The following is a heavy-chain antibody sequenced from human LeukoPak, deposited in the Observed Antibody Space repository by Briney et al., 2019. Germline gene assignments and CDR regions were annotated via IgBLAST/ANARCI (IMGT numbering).Heavy chain of an antibody. CDR3: ARAFPPNYYDSSGYYWPYYFDY. CDR1: GGSISSYY. D-gene: IGHD3-22*01. V-gene: IGHV4-59*08. Sequence: SETLSLTCTVSGGSISSYYWSWIRQPPGKGLEWIGYIYYSGSTNYNPSLKSRVTISVDTSKNQFSLKVSDVTAADTAVYYCARAFPPNYYDSSGYYWPYYFDYWGQGTLVTVSS. J-gene: IGHJ4*02. CDR2: IYYSGST.